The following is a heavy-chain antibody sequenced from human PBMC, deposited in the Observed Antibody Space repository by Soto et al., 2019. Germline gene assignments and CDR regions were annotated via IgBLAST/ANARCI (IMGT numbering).Heavy chain of an antibody. J-gene: IGHJ4*02. Sequence: GSLRRACAASVFTVSRLDMGWVRQAPGKGLEWVSVIDYIGGTTYYTDSVKGRFTISRDNSKKMLYLQMNSLRAEDTAVYYCAKDATRTSGWYYFDYWGQGALVTVSS. CDR2: IDYIGGTT. D-gene: IGHD6-19*01. CDR1: VFTVSRLD. CDR3: AKDATRTSGWYYFDY. V-gene: IGHV3-23*01.